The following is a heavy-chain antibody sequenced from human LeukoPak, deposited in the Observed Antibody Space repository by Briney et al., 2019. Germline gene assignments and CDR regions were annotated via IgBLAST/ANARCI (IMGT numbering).Heavy chain of an antibody. Sequence: AGGSLRLSCAASGFTFSSYEMNWVRQAPGRGLEWVSYISSSGSTIYYADSVKGRFTISRDNAKNSLYLQMNSLGAEDTAVYYCAKDGCGSCYFRYSYYYMDVWGKGTTVTISS. CDR2: ISSSGSTI. D-gene: IGHD2-15*01. V-gene: IGHV3-48*03. CDR3: AKDGCGSCYFRYSYYYMDV. CDR1: GFTFSSYE. J-gene: IGHJ6*03.